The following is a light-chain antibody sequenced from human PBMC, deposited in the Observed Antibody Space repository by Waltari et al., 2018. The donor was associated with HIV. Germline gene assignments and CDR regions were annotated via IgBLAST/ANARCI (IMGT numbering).Light chain of an antibody. Sequence: QSALSQPASVSGSFGQSITISCTGTSSDVGGYQYVSWYQQQPGKAPKLLMSEVSNRPSGVSSRFSGSKSGNTASLTIFWLQAEDEADYYCSSYTNRDTVVFGGGTKLTVV. CDR1: SSDVGGYQY. J-gene: IGLJ2*01. V-gene: IGLV2-14*03. CDR3: SSYTNRDTVV. CDR2: EVS.